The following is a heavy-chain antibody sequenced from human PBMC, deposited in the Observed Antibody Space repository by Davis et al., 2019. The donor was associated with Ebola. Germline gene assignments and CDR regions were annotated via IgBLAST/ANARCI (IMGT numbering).Heavy chain of an antibody. J-gene: IGHJ4*02. CDR2: INSHGSFT. Sequence: GESLKIPCAASGVTFRSNWMQWVRQAPGKGLVWVSRINSHGSFTSYADSVKGRFTISRDNAKDTLFLQMKSLRADDTAVYYCATDPYGGNPQSADYWGQGSLVTVSS. CDR1: GVTFRSNW. CDR3: ATDPYGGNPQSADY. D-gene: IGHD3-16*01. V-gene: IGHV3-74*01.